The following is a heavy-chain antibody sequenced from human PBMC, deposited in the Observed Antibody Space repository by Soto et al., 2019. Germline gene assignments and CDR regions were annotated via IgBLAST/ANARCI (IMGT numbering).Heavy chain of an antibody. Sequence: QVQLMQSGPEVKKPGASVKVSCKASGYTFTNYGISWVRQAPGQGLEWMGWINAYNGYTNYAQKFQGRVTMATDTSTNTAYMELRSLRSDDTAIYYCARDGDEEANFDPWGQGNLVTVSS. CDR3: ARDGDEEANFDP. D-gene: IGHD4-17*01. J-gene: IGHJ5*02. CDR2: INAYNGYT. V-gene: IGHV1-18*04. CDR1: GYTFTNYG.